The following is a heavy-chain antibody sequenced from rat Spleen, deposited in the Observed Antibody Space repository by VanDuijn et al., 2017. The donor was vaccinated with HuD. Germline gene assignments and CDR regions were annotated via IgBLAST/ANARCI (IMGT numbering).Heavy chain of an antibody. CDR3: ASSNYPGMWFAY. CDR1: GFSLTSYH. J-gene: IGHJ3*01. CDR2: IWTGGST. Sequence: QVQLKESGPGLVQPSQTLSLACTVSGFSLTSYHVHWVRQPSGKGLEWMGVIWTGGSTEYNSALKSRLSISRDTSKSQVFLKRNSLQTEDTATYYCASSNYPGMWFAYWGQGTPVTVSS. V-gene: IGHV2-43*01. D-gene: IGHD1-4*01.